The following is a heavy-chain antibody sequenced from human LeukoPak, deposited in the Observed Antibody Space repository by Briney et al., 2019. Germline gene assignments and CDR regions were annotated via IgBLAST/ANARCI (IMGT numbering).Heavy chain of an antibody. J-gene: IGHJ1*01. CDR3: ARESTAGYNSSWYGFRN. D-gene: IGHD6-13*01. CDR2: INQDGSEK. Sequence: GGSLRLSCAASGFTFSGYWMSWVRQAPGKGLEWVANINQDGSEKYYVESVKGRFSISRDKAENSLFLQMGSLRVEDTAVYYCARESTAGYNSSWYGFRNWGQGTLVSVSS. V-gene: IGHV3-7*01. CDR1: GFTFSGYW.